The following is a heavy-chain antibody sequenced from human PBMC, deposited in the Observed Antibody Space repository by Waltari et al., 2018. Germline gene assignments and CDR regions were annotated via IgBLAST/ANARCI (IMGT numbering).Heavy chain of an antibody. D-gene: IGHD1-26*01. CDR3: AGDNVGAPIDY. J-gene: IGHJ4*02. CDR2: RSNDGSNK. CDR1: GFTFSTYA. V-gene: IGHV3-30-3*01. Sequence: QVQVVESGGGVVQPGRSLRLSCAASGFTFSTYAMHWVRQAPGRGREWVAVRSNDGSNKYQADSVKGGFTISRDNSKNPLYLKMNSLGVDDTVVYYWAGDNVGAPIDYWGRGTLVTVSS.